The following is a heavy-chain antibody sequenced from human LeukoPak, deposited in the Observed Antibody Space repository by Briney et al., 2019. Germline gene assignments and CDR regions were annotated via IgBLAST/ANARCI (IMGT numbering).Heavy chain of an antibody. J-gene: IGHJ4*02. CDR2: INPNSGGT. Sequence: ASVKVSCKASGGTFSSYTISWVRQAPGQGLEWMGRINPNSGGTNYAQKFQGRVTMTRDTSISTAYMELSRLRSDDTAVYYCARTRDTESGYWGQGTLVTVSS. CDR1: GGTFSSYT. D-gene: IGHD5-24*01. V-gene: IGHV1-2*06. CDR3: ARTRDTESGY.